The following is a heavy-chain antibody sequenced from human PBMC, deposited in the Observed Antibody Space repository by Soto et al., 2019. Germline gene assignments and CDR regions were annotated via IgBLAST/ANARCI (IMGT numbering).Heavy chain of an antibody. CDR2: IRSSGEST. J-gene: IGHJ6*02. V-gene: IGHV3-23*01. Sequence: QLLESGGGLVQTGGSLRLSCTASGFTVINYAMSWVRQAPGKGLEWVSGIRSSGESTYYADSVKGRLTISRDNSKNMLYLQINSLRAEDTAVYYCAKGGRRVLIPMDVWGQGTTVTVSS. D-gene: IGHD2-8*01. CDR3: AKGGRRVLIPMDV. CDR1: GFTVINYA.